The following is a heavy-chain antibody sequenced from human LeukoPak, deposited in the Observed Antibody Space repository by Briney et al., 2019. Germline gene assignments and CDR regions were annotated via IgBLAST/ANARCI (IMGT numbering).Heavy chain of an antibody. CDR3: ARIETLYSSSPGGY. J-gene: IGHJ4*02. Sequence: ASVKVSCKASGYTFTSYGISWVRQAPGQGLEWMGWISVYNGNTNYAQKHQGRVTMTTDTSTSTAYMELRSLRSDDTAVYYCARIETLYSSSPGGYWGQGTLVTVSS. V-gene: IGHV1-18*01. CDR1: GYTFTSYG. CDR2: ISVYNGNT. D-gene: IGHD6-6*01.